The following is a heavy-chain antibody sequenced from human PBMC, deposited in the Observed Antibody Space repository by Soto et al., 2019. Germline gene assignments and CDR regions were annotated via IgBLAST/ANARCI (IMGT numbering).Heavy chain of an antibody. CDR1: GYSFTSYW. D-gene: IGHD2-15*01. CDR2: IYPGDSDT. CDR3: ARTLRSLYCSGGSCYSGVNWFDP. J-gene: IGHJ5*02. V-gene: IGHV5-51*01. Sequence: PGESLKISCKGSGYSFTSYWIGWVRQMPGKGLEWMGIIYPGDSDTRYSPSFQGQVTISADKSISTAYLQWSSLKASDTAMYYCARTLRSLYCSGGSCYSGVNWFDPWGQGTLVTVS.